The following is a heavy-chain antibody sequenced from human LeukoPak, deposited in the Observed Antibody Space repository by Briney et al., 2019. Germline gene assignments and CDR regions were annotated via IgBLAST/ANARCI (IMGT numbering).Heavy chain of an antibody. Sequence: GGSLRLSCAASGFTFSSYAMSWVRQAPGKGLEWVSVISGAGVVTYYADSVKGRFTVSRDNSKNTLYLQMDSLRAEDTSFYYCAKHPSGGVSVPFDSWGQGTLVTVSP. J-gene: IGHJ4*02. CDR3: AKHPSGGVSVPFDS. D-gene: IGHD2-8*01. CDR1: GFTFSSYA. V-gene: IGHV3-23*01. CDR2: ISGAGVVT.